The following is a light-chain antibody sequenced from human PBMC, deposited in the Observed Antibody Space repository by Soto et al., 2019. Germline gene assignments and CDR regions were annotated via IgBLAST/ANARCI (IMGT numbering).Light chain of an antibody. V-gene: IGKV1-39*01. CDR1: QSISNY. CDR2: GAS. Sequence: DIPMTQSPSSLSASVGDRVTITCRASQSISNYLNWYQQKPGKAPKFLIYGASSLQSGVPSRFSGSGSGTDFTLTIRSLQPEDFATYNCQQSYTTPWTFGQGTKVEIK. J-gene: IGKJ1*01. CDR3: QQSYTTPWT.